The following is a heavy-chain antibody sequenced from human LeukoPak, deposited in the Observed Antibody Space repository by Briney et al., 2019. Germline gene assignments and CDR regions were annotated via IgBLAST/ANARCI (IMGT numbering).Heavy chain of an antibody. J-gene: IGHJ3*02. CDR1: GVSISSYY. CDR2: IYYSGST. CDR3: AREQDSSWYPTDAFDI. Sequence: SETLSLTCTVSGVSISSYYWSWIRQPPGKGLEWIGYIYYSGSTNYSPSLKSRVTISVDTSKNQFSLKLSSVTAADTAVYYCAREQDSSWYPTDAFDIWGQGTMVTVSS. V-gene: IGHV4-59*12. D-gene: IGHD6-13*01.